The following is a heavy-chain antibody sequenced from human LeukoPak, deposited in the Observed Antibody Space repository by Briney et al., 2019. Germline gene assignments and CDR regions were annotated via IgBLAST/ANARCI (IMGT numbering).Heavy chain of an antibody. CDR2: VYHSGST. Sequence: RPSETLSLTCTVSGYSITSGYYWVWIRQPPGKGLEWIGAVYHSGSTYYSPSLKSRVAISVDTSKNQFSLKLYSVTAADTAVYFCARSGPYYYHYLDVWGKGTTVTVSS. J-gene: IGHJ6*03. V-gene: IGHV4-38-2*02. CDR3: ARSGPYYYHYLDV. D-gene: IGHD3-10*01. CDR1: GYSITSGYY.